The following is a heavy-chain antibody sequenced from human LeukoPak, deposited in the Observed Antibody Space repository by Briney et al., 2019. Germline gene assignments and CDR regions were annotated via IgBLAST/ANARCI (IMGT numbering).Heavy chain of an antibody. V-gene: IGHV4-39*07. CDR3: ARAVFYGSGSPNYYYMDV. CDR1: GGSISSSSYY. J-gene: IGHJ6*03. CDR2: IYYSGST. Sequence: SETLSLTCTVSGGSISSSSYYWGWIRQPPGKGLEWIGSIYYSGSTYYNPSLKSRVTISVDTSKNQFSLKLSSVTAADTAVYYCARAVFYGSGSPNYYYMDVWGKGTTVTISS. D-gene: IGHD3-10*01.